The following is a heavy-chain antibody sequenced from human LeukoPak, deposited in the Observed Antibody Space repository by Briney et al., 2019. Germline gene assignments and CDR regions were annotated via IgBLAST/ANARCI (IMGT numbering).Heavy chain of an antibody. Sequence: GGSLRLSCAAPGFTFSSSWMHWVRQGPGKGLVWVSHVNGDGSDTKYADSVKGRFTISRDNAKNTVDLQMNSLRAEDTAVYYCVHGKGYILDYWGQGIPVTVSS. CDR1: GFTFSSSW. CDR3: VHGKGYILDY. V-gene: IGHV3-74*03. CDR2: VNGDGSDT. J-gene: IGHJ4*02. D-gene: IGHD5-12*01.